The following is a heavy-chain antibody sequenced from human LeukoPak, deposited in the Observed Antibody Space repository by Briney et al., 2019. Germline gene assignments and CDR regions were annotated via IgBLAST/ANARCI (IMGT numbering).Heavy chain of an antibody. V-gene: IGHV4-59*08. CDR2: IYCSGST. CDR3: ARLDYDILDY. CDR1: GGSISSYY. Sequence: PSETLSLTCTVSGGSISSYYWSWIRQPPGKGLEWIGYIYCSGSTNYNPSLKSRVTISVDTSKNQFSLKLSSVTAADTAVYYCARLDYDILDYWGQGTLVTVSS. D-gene: IGHD3-9*01. J-gene: IGHJ4*02.